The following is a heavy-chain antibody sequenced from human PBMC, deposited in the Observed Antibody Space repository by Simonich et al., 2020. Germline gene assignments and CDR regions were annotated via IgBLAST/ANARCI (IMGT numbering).Heavy chain of an antibody. J-gene: IGHJ4*02. V-gene: IGHV4-59*01. D-gene: IGHD2-15*01. CDR1: GGSISSYY. CDR3: ARGGLYFDY. CDR2: ISYSGST. Sequence: QVQLQESGPGLVKPSETLSLTCTVSGGSISSYYWSWIRQPPGKGLDCIGDISYSGSTNHHPSLKSRVTISVDTSKNQFSLKLSSVTAADTAVYYCARGGLYFDYWGQGTLVTVSS.